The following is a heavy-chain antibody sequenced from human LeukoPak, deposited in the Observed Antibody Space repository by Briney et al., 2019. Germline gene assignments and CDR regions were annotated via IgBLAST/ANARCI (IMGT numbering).Heavy chain of an antibody. V-gene: IGHV4-39*01. Sequence: SETLSLTCTVSGGSISSISYYWGWIRQPPGKGLEWIGSIYYSGSPYYSPSLKSRVTISVDTSKNHFSLTLSSVTAADTAVYYCSRHTSMDTRTNCFDPWGQGTLVTVSS. D-gene: IGHD5-24*01. CDR3: SRHTSMDTRTNCFDP. CDR2: IYYSGSP. CDR1: GGSISSISYY. J-gene: IGHJ5*02.